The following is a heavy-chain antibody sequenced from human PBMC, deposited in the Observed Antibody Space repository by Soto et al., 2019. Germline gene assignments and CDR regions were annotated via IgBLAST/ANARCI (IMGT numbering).Heavy chain of an antibody. D-gene: IGHD3-22*01. CDR1: GGTFSSYA. CDR2: IIPIFGTA. J-gene: IGHJ6*02. V-gene: IGHV1-69*01. CDR3: ARDPYYYDSSGYYYYYGMDV. Sequence: QVQLVQSGAEVKKPASSVKVSCKASGGTFSSYAISWVRQAPGQGLEWMGGIIPIFGTANYAQKFQGRVTITADESTSTAYMELSSLRSEDTAVYYCARDPYYYDSSGYYYYYGMDVWGQGTTVTVSS.